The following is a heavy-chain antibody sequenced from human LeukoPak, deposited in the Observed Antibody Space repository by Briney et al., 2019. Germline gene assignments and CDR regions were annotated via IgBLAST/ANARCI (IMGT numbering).Heavy chain of an antibody. CDR2: ISYDGSNK. Sequence: PGGSLRLSCAASGFTFSSYAMHWVRQAPGKGLEWVAVISYDGSNKYYADSVKGRFTISRDNAKNSLYLQMNSLRAEDTAVYYCAKDSSGSQDAFDIWGQGTMVTVSS. CDR3: AKDSSGSQDAFDI. V-gene: IGHV3-30-3*01. CDR1: GFTFSSYA. D-gene: IGHD3-22*01. J-gene: IGHJ3*02.